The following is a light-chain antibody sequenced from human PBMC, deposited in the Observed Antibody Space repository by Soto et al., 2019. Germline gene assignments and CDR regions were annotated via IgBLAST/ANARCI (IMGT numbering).Light chain of an antibody. CDR2: GAN. Sequence: DIQMTQSPSSLSASVGDRVAITCRASQTITFYLNWYQLEPGKPPKLLIYGANTLQSGVPSRFSAGGSGTDFTLTINNLQPEDFDTYYCQQTYSPPFTFGQGTKLQIK. J-gene: IGKJ2*01. CDR1: QTITFY. V-gene: IGKV1-39*01. CDR3: QQTYSPPFT.